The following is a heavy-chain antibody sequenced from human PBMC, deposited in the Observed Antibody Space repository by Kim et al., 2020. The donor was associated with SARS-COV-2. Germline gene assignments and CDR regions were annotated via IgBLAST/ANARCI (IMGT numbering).Heavy chain of an antibody. CDR3: ARRYDNSDYWVY. CDR1: GYRFNNYW. D-gene: IGHD3-22*01. V-gene: IGHV5-51*01. Sequence: GESLKIFCKGSGYRFNNYWIGWVRQMPGKGLEWMGIIYPGDSDTRYSPSFQGQVTISADKSISTAYLQWSSLKASDSAMYYCARRYDNSDYWVYWGQGTLVTVSS. CDR2: IYPGDSDT. J-gene: IGHJ4*02.